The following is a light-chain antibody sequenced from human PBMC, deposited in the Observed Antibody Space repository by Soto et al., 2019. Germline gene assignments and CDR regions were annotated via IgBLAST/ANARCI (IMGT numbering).Light chain of an antibody. J-gene: IGKJ2*01. CDR3: QQYNSYSPYT. CDR1: QSISSW. CDR2: DAS. V-gene: IGKV1-5*01. Sequence: DIQMTQSPSTLSASVGDIVTITCRARQSISSWLAWYQQKPGKAPKLLIYDASSLESGVPSSFSGSGSGTEFTLTISSLQPDDFATYYCQQYNSYSPYTFGQGTKLEIK.